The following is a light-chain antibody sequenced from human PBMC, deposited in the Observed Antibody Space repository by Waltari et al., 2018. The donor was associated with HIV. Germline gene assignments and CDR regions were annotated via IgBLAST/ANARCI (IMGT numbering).Light chain of an antibody. CDR1: SSDVGGYNY. Sequence: QSALTQPASVSGSPGQSITISCTGTSSDVGGYNYVSWYQQHPGKAPKLMIYEVSNRPSGVSNRCSGSKSGNTASLTISGLQAEDEADYYCSSYTSSSSPYAFGTGTKVTVL. CDR3: SSYTSSSSPYA. CDR2: EVS. V-gene: IGLV2-14*01. J-gene: IGLJ1*01.